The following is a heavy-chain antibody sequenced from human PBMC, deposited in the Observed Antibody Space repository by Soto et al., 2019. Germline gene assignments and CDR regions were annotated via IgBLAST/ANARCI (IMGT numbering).Heavy chain of an antibody. CDR3: ARGGRGYCSSTSCPYCYYYGMDV. CDR1: GYTFTGYY. Sequence: GASVKVSCKASGYTFTGYYMHWVRQAPGQGLEWMGWINPNSGGTNYAQKFQGWVTMTRDTSISTAYMELSRLRSDDTAVYYCARGGRGYCSSTSCPYCYYYGMDVWGQGTTVTVSS. D-gene: IGHD2-2*01. CDR2: INPNSGGT. V-gene: IGHV1-2*04. J-gene: IGHJ6*02.